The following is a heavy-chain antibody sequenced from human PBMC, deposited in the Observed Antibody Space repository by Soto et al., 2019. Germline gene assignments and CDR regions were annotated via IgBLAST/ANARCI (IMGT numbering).Heavy chain of an antibody. V-gene: IGHV3-23*01. CDR2: ISGSGGST. J-gene: IGHJ4*02. D-gene: IGHD3-3*01. Sequence: GGSLRLSCAASGFTFSNYAMSWVRQAPGKGLEWVSAISGSGGSTYYADSVKGRFTISRDNSKNTLCLQMSSLRAEDTAVYFCATDQNYDFWSGPPAGGQGTMVTVSS. CDR1: GFTFSNYA. CDR3: ATDQNYDFWSGPPA.